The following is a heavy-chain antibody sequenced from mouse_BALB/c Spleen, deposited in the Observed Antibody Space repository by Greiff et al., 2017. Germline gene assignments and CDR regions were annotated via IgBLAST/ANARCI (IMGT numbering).Heavy chain of an antibody. CDR1: GFTFSDYY. D-gene: IGHD2-1*01. V-gene: IGHV5-4*02. Sequence: EVMLVESGGGLVKPGGSLKLSCAASGFTFSDYYMYWVRQTPEKRLEWVATISDGGSYTYYPDSVKRRFTISRDNAKNNLYLQMSSLKSEDTAMYYCARAGNYDWYFDVWGAGTTVTVSS. CDR3: ARAGNYDWYFDV. J-gene: IGHJ1*01. CDR2: ISDGGSYT.